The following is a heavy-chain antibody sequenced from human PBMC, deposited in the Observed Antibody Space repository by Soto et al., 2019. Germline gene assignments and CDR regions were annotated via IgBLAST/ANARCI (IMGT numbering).Heavy chain of an antibody. CDR3: VTFRGRAYHYYYMDV. V-gene: IGHV3-23*01. Sequence: DVQLLESGGGLVQRGGSLRLSCAASGFTFSTYGMTWVRQAPGKGLEWVSYGGSGGSTYYADSVKGRFTISRDNSKNTLYLQMNSLGAEDTAVYYCVTFRGRAYHYYYMDVWGNGTTVTVSS. CDR2: YGGSGGST. D-gene: IGHD3-16*01. CDR1: GFTFSTYG. J-gene: IGHJ6*03.